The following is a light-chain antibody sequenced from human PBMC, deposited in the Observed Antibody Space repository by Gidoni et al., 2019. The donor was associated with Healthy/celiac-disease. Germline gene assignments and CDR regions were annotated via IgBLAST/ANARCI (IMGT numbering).Light chain of an antibody. CDR2: AAS. Sequence: DIQMTQSPSSLSASVGDRVTITCRASQSISSYLNWYQQKPGKAPKLLIYAASSLQSGVPSRFSGSGSGTDFTLTISSLQPEDFATYYCQQSYSTPIGFXPXTKVXIK. CDR1: QSISSY. V-gene: IGKV1-39*01. J-gene: IGKJ3*01. CDR3: QQSYSTPIG.